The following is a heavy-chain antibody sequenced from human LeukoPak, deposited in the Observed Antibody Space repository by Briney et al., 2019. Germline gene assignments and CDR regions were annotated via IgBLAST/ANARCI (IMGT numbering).Heavy chain of an antibody. Sequence: PGGSLRLSCAASGFIFSSYSMNWVRQAPGKGLEWVSSISSSSSYIYYADSVKGRFTISRDNAKNTLYLQMNSLRVEDTAVYYCARGRPHGNDYWGQGTLVTVSS. CDR2: ISSSSSYI. V-gene: IGHV3-21*01. D-gene: IGHD4-23*01. CDR1: GFIFSSYS. J-gene: IGHJ4*02. CDR3: ARGRPHGNDY.